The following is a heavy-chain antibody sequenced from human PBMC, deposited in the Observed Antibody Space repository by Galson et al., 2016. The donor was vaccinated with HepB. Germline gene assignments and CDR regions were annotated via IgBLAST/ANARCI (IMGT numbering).Heavy chain of an antibody. CDR1: GLRFTSFW. CDR2: IDPSDSYT. CDR3: ALEDQYGSGTFS. V-gene: IGHV5-10-1*01. J-gene: IGHJ5*02. Sequence: QSGAEVKKPGESLRISCKGSGLRFTSFWISWVRQMPGKGLEWMGRIDPSDSYTNFNPSFQGHVTISADKSISTAYLQWSSLKASDTAMYYCALEDQYGSGTFSWSQGTRVTVSS. D-gene: IGHD3-10*01.